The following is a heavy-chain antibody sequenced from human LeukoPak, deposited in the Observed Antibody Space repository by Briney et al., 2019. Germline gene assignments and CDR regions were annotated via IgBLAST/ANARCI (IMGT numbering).Heavy chain of an antibody. Sequence: GGSLRLSCTASGFTFSTYAMNWVRQAPGKGLEWVSDISGSGGSTYYAASVKGRLTISRDNSKNTLYLQMNSLRAEDTAVYYCAKARPGMDVWGHGTTVTVSS. J-gene: IGHJ6*02. CDR3: AKARPGMDV. CDR2: ISGSGGST. V-gene: IGHV3-23*01. CDR1: GFTFSTYA.